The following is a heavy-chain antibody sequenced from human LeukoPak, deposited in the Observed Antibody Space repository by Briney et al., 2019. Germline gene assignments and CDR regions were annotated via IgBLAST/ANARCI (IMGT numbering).Heavy chain of an antibody. Sequence: GGSLRLSCAASGFTFSSYGMTWVRQAPGKGLEWVSAISDSGGTTYYADSVKGRFTISRDNSKNTLYLQMNSLRAEDTAVYYCAKILDHYDFPHNWFDPWGQGTLVTVSS. CDR3: AKILDHYDFPHNWFDP. CDR1: GFTFSSYG. D-gene: IGHD3-3*01. J-gene: IGHJ5*02. V-gene: IGHV3-23*01. CDR2: ISDSGGTT.